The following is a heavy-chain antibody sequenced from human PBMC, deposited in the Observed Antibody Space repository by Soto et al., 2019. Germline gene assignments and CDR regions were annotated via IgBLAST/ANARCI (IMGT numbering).Heavy chain of an antibody. CDR2: ITDGVTT. V-gene: IGHV3-30*18. J-gene: IGHJ4*02. D-gene: IGHD5-18*01. Sequence: QVDLVESGGGVVQPGRPLRLSCAASGFSFSSHGMHWVRQGPGKGLEWLAVITDGVTTYYADSVKGRFSVSRDNAKNTLYLQMNSLGAEDTAQYYCAKDREDTTMTFDNWGQGTLVTVSS. CDR3: AKDREDTTMTFDN. CDR1: GFSFSSHG.